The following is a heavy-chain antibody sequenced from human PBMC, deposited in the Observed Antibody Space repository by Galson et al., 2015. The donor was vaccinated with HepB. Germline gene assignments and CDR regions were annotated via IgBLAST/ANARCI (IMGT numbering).Heavy chain of an antibody. Sequence: SLRLSCAASGFIFSNFGMYWVRQAPGKGLEWVTFIRSDGSNEYYANAVKGRFTISRDNSKNTLYLQMRSLRTEDTAVYYCAKDSVDTIMITKGVYFYYGVDVWGQGTTVTVSS. V-gene: IGHV3-30*02. J-gene: IGHJ6*02. CDR3: AKDSVDTIMITKGVYFYYGVDV. D-gene: IGHD3-16*01. CDR1: GFIFSNFG. CDR2: IRSDGSNE.